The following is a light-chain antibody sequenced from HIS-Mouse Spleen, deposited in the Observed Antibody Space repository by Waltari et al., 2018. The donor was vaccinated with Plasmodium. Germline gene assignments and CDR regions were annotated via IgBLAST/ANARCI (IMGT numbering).Light chain of an antibody. J-gene: IGLJ1*01. CDR1: SSDVGGYNY. V-gene: IGLV2-14*01. CDR2: EVS. Sequence: SVSGSPGQSITISCTGTSSDVGGYNYVSWYQQHPGKAPKLMIYEVSNRPSGVSNRFSGSKSGNTASLTISGLQAEDEADYYCSSYTSSSTLVFGTGTKVTVL. CDR3: SSYTSSSTLV.